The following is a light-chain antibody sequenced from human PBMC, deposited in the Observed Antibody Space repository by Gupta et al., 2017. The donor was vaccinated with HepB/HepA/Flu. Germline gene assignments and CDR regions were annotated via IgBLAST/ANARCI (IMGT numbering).Light chain of an antibody. CDR1: NIGSKS. CDR2: DDS. Sequence: SYVRTQPPSVSVAPGTTARTTLGGNNIGSKSVHWYQQKPGQAPVLVVYDDSDRPSGIPERFSGSNSGNTATLTISRVEAGDEADYYCQVWDSSSDHVVFGGGTKLTVL. J-gene: IGLJ2*01. V-gene: IGLV3-21*03. CDR3: QVWDSSSDHVV.